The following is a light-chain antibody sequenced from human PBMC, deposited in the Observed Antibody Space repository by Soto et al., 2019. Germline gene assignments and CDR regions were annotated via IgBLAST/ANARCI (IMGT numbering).Light chain of an antibody. CDR3: QQANSFPLT. J-gene: IGKJ4*01. V-gene: IGKV1-12*01. Sequence: DIQMTQSPSSVSASVGDRVSITCRASQGIRNWLAWYQQKPGRAPKPLIYTGSSLQSGVTSRFSGTGSGTDFTLTISSLQPEDVATYYCQQANSFPLTFGGGTKVEIK. CDR1: QGIRNW. CDR2: TGS.